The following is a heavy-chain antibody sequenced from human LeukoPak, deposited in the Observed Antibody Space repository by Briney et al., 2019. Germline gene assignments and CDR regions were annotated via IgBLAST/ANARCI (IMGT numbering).Heavy chain of an antibody. V-gene: IGHV1-69*13. J-gene: IGHJ4*02. CDR1: GGTFSSYA. CDR2: IIPIFGTA. D-gene: IGHD3-10*01. CDR3: ARVLYYYGSGSYYTAKYYFDY. Sequence: ASVTVSCKASGGTFSSYAISWVRQAPGQGLEWMGGIIPIFGTANYALKFQGRVTITADESTSTAYMELSSLRSEDTAVYYCARVLYYYGSGSYYTAKYYFDYWGQGTLVTVSS.